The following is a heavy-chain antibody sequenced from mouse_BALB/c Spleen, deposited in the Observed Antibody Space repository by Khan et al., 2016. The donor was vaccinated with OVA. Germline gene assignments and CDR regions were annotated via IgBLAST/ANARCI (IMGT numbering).Heavy chain of an antibody. V-gene: IGHV2-6-5*01. Sequence: QVQLKESGPGLEAPSQSLSITCTVSGFSLTDYAVSWIRQPPGKGLEWLGVIWGGGSKYYNSAIKSRLSISKDNSKSQVFLKMNSLQTDDTAMYYRAKDPPYYAMDYWGQGTAVTVSS. CDR3: AKDPPYYAMDY. J-gene: IGHJ4*01. CDR2: IWGGGSK. CDR1: GFSLTDYA.